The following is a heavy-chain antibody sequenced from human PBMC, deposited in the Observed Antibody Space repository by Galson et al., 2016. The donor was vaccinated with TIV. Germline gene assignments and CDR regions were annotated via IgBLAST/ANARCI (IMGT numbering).Heavy chain of an antibody. Sequence: QSGAEVKKPGESLRISCKGSGYTFTTYWISWVRQMPGKGLEWMGEIDPRDSYTNYSPSFQGHVTLSADKSIGTAYLSWGSLKASDRAIYYCAGHRGNMVARFENWGQGTLVTVSS. J-gene: IGHJ4*02. D-gene: IGHD2-15*01. V-gene: IGHV5-10-1*01. CDR3: AGHRGNMVARFEN. CDR1: GYTFTTYW. CDR2: IDPRDSYT.